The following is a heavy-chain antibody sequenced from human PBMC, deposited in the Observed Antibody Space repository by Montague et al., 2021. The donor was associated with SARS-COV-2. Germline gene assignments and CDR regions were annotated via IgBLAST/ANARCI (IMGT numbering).Heavy chain of an antibody. CDR2: ISSSSSYI. V-gene: IGHV3-21*04. D-gene: IGHD3-9*01. Sequence: SLRLSCAASGFTFSSYTMNWVRQAPGKGLEWVSSISSSSSYISYADLVKGRFTISRDNSKNTLCLQMNSLRAGDTAVYYCARMDILTAYPDDYWGQGTLVTVSS. CDR1: GFTFSSYT. CDR3: ARMDILTAYPDDY. J-gene: IGHJ4*02.